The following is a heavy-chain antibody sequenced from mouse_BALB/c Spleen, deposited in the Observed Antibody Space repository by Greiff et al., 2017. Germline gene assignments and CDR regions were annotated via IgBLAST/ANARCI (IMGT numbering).Heavy chain of an antibody. Sequence: QVHVKQSGAELVRPGASVTLSCKASGYTFTDYEMHWVKQTPVHGLEWIGAIDPETGGTAYNQKFKGKATLTADKSSSTAYMELRSLTSEDSAVYYCTRSDGSHWYFDVWGAGTTVTVSS. J-gene: IGHJ1*01. CDR2: IDPETGGT. CDR3: TRSDGSHWYFDV. V-gene: IGHV1-15*01. D-gene: IGHD1-1*01. CDR1: GYTFTDYE.